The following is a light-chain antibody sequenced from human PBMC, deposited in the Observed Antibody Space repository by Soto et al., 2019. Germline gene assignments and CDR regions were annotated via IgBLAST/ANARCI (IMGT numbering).Light chain of an antibody. V-gene: IGKV3-15*01. CDR1: QSVSSN. CDR2: GAS. CDR3: QQYYMGWT. Sequence: IVMTQSPDTLSVSPWERATLSCRASQSVSSNLAWYQQKPGQAPRLLIHGASTRATGIPARFSGSGSGTEFTLSISGLQPDDFGTYYCQQYYMGWTFGQGTKVDIK. J-gene: IGKJ1*01.